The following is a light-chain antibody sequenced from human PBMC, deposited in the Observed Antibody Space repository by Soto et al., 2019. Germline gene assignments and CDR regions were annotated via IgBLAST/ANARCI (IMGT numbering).Light chain of an antibody. Sequence: QSALTQPASVSGSPGQSIAISCTGTSSDVGTYNLVSWYQQHPGKAPKLVIYEATKRPSGISDRFSGSKSGNTASLTISGLQAEDEADYFCCSYAGSSTFVFGTGTKVTVL. V-gene: IGLV2-23*01. CDR1: SSDVGTYNL. J-gene: IGLJ1*01. CDR2: EAT. CDR3: CSYAGSSTFV.